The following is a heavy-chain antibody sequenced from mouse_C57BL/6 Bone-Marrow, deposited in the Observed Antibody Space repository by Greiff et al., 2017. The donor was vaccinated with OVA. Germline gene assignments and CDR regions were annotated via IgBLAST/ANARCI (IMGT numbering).Heavy chain of an antibody. Sequence: SGAELVKPGASVKLSCKASGYTFTSYWMHWVKQRPGQGLEWIGMIHPNSGSTNYNEKFKSKATLTVDKSSSTAYMQLSSLTSEDSAVYYCARAYYSKPFAYWGQGTLVTVSA. D-gene: IGHD2-5*01. J-gene: IGHJ3*01. CDR1: GYTFTSYW. CDR2: IHPNSGST. V-gene: IGHV1-64*01. CDR3: ARAYYSKPFAY.